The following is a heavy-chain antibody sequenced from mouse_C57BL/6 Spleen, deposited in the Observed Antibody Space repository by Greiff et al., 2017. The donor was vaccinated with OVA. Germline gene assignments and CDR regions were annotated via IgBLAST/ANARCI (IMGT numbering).Heavy chain of an antibody. V-gene: IGHV1-80*01. CDR2: IYPGDGDT. CDR1: GYAFSSYW. Sequence: VQLHQSGAELVKPGASVKISCKASGYAFSSYWMNWVKQRPGKGLEWIGQIYPGDGDTNYNGKFKGKATLTADKSSSTAYMQLSSLTSEDSAVYFCARSRDYYGSSFYAMDYWGQGTSVTVSS. CDR3: ARSRDYYGSSFYAMDY. D-gene: IGHD1-1*01. J-gene: IGHJ4*01.